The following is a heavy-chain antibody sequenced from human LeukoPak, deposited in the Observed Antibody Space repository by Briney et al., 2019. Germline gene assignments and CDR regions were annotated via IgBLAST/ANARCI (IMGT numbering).Heavy chain of an antibody. CDR3: ARDTEGATKSAEYFQH. CDR1: GFTFNTYS. CDR2: ISSSSSTI. Sequence: GGSLRLSCATSGFTFNTYSMNWVRQAPGKGLEWVSYISSSSSTIYYADSLKGRFTISRDNAKNSLYLQMNSLRPEDTAVYYCARDTEGATKSAEYFQHWGQGTLVTVSS. V-gene: IGHV3-48*01. D-gene: IGHD1-26*01. J-gene: IGHJ1*01.